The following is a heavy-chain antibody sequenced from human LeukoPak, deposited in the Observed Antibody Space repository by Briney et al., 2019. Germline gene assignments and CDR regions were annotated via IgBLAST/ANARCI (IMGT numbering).Heavy chain of an antibody. J-gene: IGHJ4*02. Sequence: PSGTLSLTCAVSGGSISSNNWWSWVRQPPGKGLEWIGEIYHSGSTNYNPSLKSRVTISLDKSKNQFSLKLSSVTAADTAVYYCARVQQWLVFQYYFDYWGQGTLVTVSS. D-gene: IGHD6-19*01. CDR3: ARVQQWLVFQYYFDY. CDR2: IYHSGST. CDR1: GGSISSNNW. V-gene: IGHV4-4*02.